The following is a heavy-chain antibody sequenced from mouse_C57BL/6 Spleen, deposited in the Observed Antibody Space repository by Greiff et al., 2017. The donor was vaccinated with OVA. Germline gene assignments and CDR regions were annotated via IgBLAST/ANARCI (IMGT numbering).Heavy chain of an antibody. CDR2: IDPGNGGT. CDR1: GYTFTDYE. CDR3: TRRAVVASPGFAY. V-gene: IGHV1-15*01. J-gene: IGHJ3*01. D-gene: IGHD1-1*01. Sequence: VQLQQSGAELVRPGGSVTLSCKASGYTFTDYEMPWVKQTPVHGLEWIGAIDPGNGGTSYKQKLKGKAILTADKSSSTAYMKLRSLTSEDSAVYYCTRRAVVASPGFAYWGQGTLVTVSA.